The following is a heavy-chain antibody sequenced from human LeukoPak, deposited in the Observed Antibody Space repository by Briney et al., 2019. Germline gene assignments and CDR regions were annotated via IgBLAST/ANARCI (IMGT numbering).Heavy chain of an antibody. J-gene: IGHJ4*02. CDR1: GFTFSRCG. CDR3: ARAEPGLFDY. Sequence: GGSLRLSCAAFGFTFSRCGMHWVRQAPGKGLEWVAVIYSDGRNEYYADSVKGRFTISRDNSKNTLYLQMKSLRAEDTAVYFCARAEPGLFDYWGQGTLVTVSS. CDR2: IYSDGRNE. V-gene: IGHV3-33*01.